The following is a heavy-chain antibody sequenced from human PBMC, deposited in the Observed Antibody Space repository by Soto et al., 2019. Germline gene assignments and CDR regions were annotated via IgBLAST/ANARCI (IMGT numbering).Heavy chain of an antibody. Sequence: QVQLVQSGAEVKKPGASVKVSCKTSGYTFTRYSISWVRQAPGQGLEWMGWISAYNGDTNYAQKLQGRVTMTTDTYTSTAYMELRSLRSDDTAMYYCARDHAGSGWFRFDYWGQGTLVTVSS. J-gene: IGHJ4*02. CDR3: ARDHAGSGWFRFDY. D-gene: IGHD6-19*01. CDR1: GYTFTRYS. CDR2: ISAYNGDT. V-gene: IGHV1-18*01.